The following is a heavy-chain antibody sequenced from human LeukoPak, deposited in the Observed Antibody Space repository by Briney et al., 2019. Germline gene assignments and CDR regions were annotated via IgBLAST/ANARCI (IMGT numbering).Heavy chain of an antibody. J-gene: IGHJ4*02. CDR2: ISSDSSYI. Sequence: GGSLRLSCAASGFTFSDYTMTWVRQAPGKGLEWVASISSDSSYIDYADSVKGRFTISRDNAKNSLFLKTDTLRGDDTGIYYCARDPNFLGITPYYFDFWGQGTLVTVSS. V-gene: IGHV3-21*01. D-gene: IGHD3-3*01. CDR1: GFTFSDYT. CDR3: ARDPNFLGITPYYFDF.